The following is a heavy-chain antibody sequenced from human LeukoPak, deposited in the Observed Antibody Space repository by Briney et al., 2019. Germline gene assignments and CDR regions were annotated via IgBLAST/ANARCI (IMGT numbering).Heavy chain of an antibody. Sequence: SETLSLTCTVSGGSISSGSYYWSWIRQPAGKRLEWIGRVSTSGTTNYNPSLKSRVTISVDTSKNQFSLKLSSVTAADTAVYYCARGVGSYNRGGAFDIWGQGTMVTVSS. D-gene: IGHD1-26*01. V-gene: IGHV4-61*02. J-gene: IGHJ3*02. CDR3: ARGVGSYNRGGAFDI. CDR1: GGSISSGSYY. CDR2: VSTSGTT.